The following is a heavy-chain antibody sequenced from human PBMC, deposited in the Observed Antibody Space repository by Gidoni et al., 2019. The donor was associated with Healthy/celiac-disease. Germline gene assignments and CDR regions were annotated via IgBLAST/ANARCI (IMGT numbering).Heavy chain of an antibody. CDR2: SSSSSSYI. CDR1: GFNFSSYS. CDR3: ARAAPAITTLETDV. Sequence: ELHLVESGGGLVKPGGSLRLSCAASGFNFSSYSMNWVLQAPGKGMEWVSSSSSSSSYIYYADSVKGRLTISRENAKNSLYLKMNSLRAEETAVYYCARAAPAITTLETDVWGQGTTVTVSS. J-gene: IGHJ6*02. V-gene: IGHV3-21*01. D-gene: IGHD3-3*01.